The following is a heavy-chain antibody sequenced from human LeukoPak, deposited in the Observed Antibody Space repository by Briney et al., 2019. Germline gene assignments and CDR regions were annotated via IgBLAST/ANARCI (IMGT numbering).Heavy chain of an antibody. CDR3: ARVTMGATIANYYYYYMDV. Sequence: GGSLRLSCAASGFSFSSYTMHWVRQAPGKGLEYVSTIISNGGSTHYADSVKGRFTISRDNSKNTLFLQMGSLRAEDMAVYYCARVTMGATIANYYYYYMDVWGTGTTVTVSS. V-gene: IGHV3-64*02. CDR2: IISNGGST. CDR1: GFSFSSYT. J-gene: IGHJ6*03. D-gene: IGHD3-3*01.